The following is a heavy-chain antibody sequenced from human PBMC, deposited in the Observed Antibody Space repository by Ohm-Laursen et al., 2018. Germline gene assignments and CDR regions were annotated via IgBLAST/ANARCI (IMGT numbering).Heavy chain of an antibody. CDR1: GFTFSDYY. J-gene: IGHJ1*01. D-gene: IGHD4/OR15-4a*01. V-gene: IGHV3-11*04. CDR2: ISSSGSTI. CDR3: ARVSNYPRKDFQH. Sequence: SLRLSCAAFGFTFSDYYMSWIRQAPGKGLDWVSYISSSGSTIYYADSVKGRFTISRDNARNSLYLQMNSLRADDTAVYYCARVSNYPRKDFQHWGQGTLVTVS.